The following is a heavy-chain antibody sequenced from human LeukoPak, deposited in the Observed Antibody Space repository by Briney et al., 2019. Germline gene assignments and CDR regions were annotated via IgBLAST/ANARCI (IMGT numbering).Heavy chain of an antibody. V-gene: IGHV4-59*08. D-gene: IGHD3-22*01. CDR1: GGSISSYY. J-gene: IGHJ4*02. CDR2: IFYSGST. Sequence: PSETLSLTCTVSGGSISSYYWSWIRQPPGKGLEWIGYIFYSGSTNYNPSLKSRVTISGDTATNQFSLQLRSLTAADTAVYYCARHGSVSSGALVWGQGTLVTVSS. CDR3: ARHGSVSSGALV.